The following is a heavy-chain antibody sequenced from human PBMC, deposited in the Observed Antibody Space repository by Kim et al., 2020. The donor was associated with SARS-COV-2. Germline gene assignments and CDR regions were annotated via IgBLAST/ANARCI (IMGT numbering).Heavy chain of an antibody. CDR2: ISYDGSNK. D-gene: IGHD5-18*01. Sequence: GGSLRLSCAASGFTFSSYGMHWVRQAPGKGLEWVAVISYDGSNKYYADSVKGRFTISRDNSKNTLYLQMNSLRAEDTAVYYCAKDPRYSYGKNDAFDIWGQGTMVTVSS. V-gene: IGHV3-30*18. CDR1: GFTFSSYG. CDR3: AKDPRYSYGKNDAFDI. J-gene: IGHJ3*02.